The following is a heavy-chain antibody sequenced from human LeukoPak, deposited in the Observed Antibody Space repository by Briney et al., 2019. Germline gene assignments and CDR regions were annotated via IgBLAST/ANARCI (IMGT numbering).Heavy chain of an antibody. D-gene: IGHD1-26*01. V-gene: IGHV3-9*01. CDR2: ISWNSGDI. CDR1: GFTFDDFA. CDR3: AKDIRLLSPSGSFDY. J-gene: IGHJ4*02. Sequence: GGSLRLSCAASGFTFDDFAMHWVRQAPGKGLEWVSGISWNSGDIGYADPVKGRFTISRDNAKNSLYLQMNSLRVEDTALYYCAKDIRLLSPSGSFDYWGQGTLVTVSS.